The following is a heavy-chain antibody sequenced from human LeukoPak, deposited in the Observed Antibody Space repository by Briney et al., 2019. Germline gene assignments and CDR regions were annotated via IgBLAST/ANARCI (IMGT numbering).Heavy chain of an antibody. CDR2: IYHSGST. J-gene: IGHJ6*01. CDR3: AIPGRTTMAYYYFGTAV. CDR1: GGSFSSYY. D-gene: IGHD1-14*01. V-gene: IGHV4-34*01. Sequence: SETLSLTCAVYGGSFSSYYWSWIRQPPGKGLEWIGEIYHSGSTNYNPSLKSRVTISVDTSKNQFSLKLSSVTAADTAVSYCAIPGRTTMAYYYFGTAVSAEATTVT.